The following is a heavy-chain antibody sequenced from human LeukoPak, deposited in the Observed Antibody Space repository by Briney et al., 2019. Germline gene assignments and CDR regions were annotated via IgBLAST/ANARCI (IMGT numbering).Heavy chain of an antibody. J-gene: IGHJ4*02. V-gene: IGHV3-21*04. CDR1: GFTFSSYG. D-gene: IGHD6-19*01. Sequence: GGTLRLSCAASGFTFSSYGMNWVRQAPGKGLEWVSSISSSSSYIYYADSVKGRFTISRHNAKNSLYLHMNSLRAEDTAVYYCAKGFSGWYYSFDYWGQGTLVTVSS. CDR3: AKGFSGWYYSFDY. CDR2: ISSSSSYI.